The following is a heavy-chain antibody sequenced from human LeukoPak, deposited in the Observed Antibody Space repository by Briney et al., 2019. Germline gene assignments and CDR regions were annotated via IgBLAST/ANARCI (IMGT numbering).Heavy chain of an antibody. CDR3: AKGSQSRSIAWVGY. CDR1: GFTFSSYA. V-gene: IGHV3-23*01. Sequence: GGSLRLSCAASGFTFSSYAMSWVRQAPGKGLEWASAISGSGGSTYYADSVKGRFTISRDNSKNTLYLQMNSLRAEDTAVYYCAKGSQSRSIAWVGYWGQGTLVTVSS. J-gene: IGHJ4*02. D-gene: IGHD6-6*01. CDR2: ISGSGGST.